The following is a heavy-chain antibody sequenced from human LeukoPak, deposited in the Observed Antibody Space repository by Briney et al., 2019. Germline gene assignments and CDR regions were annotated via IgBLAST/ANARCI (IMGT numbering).Heavy chain of an antibody. CDR1: GFTFSSYE. J-gene: IGHJ4*02. V-gene: IGHV3-23*01. CDR3: AHGAMYQLDY. D-gene: IGHD2-2*01. CDR2: IIGGGSST. Sequence: GGSLRLSCAASGFTFSSYEMNWVRQAPGKGLEWVSGIIGGGSSTYYADSVKGRFTISGDNSRNTLFLQMNSLRAEDTAVYYCAHGAMYQLDYWGQGTLVTVSS.